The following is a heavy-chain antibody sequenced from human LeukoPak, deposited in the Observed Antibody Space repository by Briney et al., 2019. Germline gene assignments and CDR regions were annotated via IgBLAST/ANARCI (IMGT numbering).Heavy chain of an antibody. CDR3: AKDYYDILTGYYEKGPFDY. J-gene: IGHJ4*02. D-gene: IGHD3-9*01. CDR2: ISGSGGST. V-gene: IGHV3-23*01. Sequence: PGGSLRLSCAASGFSFNNYAMVWVRQTPGKGLEWVSAISGSGGSTYYADSVKGRFTISRDNSKNTLYLQMNSLRAEDTAVYYCAKDYYDILTGYYEKGPFDYWGQGTLVTVSS. CDR1: GFSFNNYA.